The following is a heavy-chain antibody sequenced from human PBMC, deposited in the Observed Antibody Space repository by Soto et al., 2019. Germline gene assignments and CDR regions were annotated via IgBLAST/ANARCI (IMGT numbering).Heavy chain of an antibody. Sequence: QVQLQESGPGLVKPSQTLSLTCSVSGESINSGGYYWSWIRHHQGKGLEWIGYIYDSESAYYNPSLKSRVTISMDTSKNHFAMRLSSVTAADTAVYYCARASSSSSAADYWGQGTQVTVSS. D-gene: IGHD6-6*01. J-gene: IGHJ4*02. CDR3: ARASSSSSAADY. CDR1: GESINSGGYY. V-gene: IGHV4-31*03. CDR2: IYDSESA.